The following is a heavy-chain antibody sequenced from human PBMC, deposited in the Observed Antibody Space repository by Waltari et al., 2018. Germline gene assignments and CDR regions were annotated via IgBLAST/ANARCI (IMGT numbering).Heavy chain of an antibody. D-gene: IGHD3-10*01. J-gene: IGHJ4*02. CDR2: IYYSGST. CDR1: GGSISSSSYY. Sequence: QLQLQESGPGLVKPSETLSLTCTVSGGSISSSSYYWGWIRQPPGKGLEWIGSIYYSGSTYYNPSLKSRVTISVDTSKNQFSLKLSSVTAADTAVYYCAREAMVRGVIYWGQGTLVTVSS. V-gene: IGHV4-39*01. CDR3: AREAMVRGVIY.